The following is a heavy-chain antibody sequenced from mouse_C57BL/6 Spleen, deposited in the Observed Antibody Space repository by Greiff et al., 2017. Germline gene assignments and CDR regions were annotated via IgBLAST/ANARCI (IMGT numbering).Heavy chain of an antibody. CDR3: ARDSSGHFDY. CDR1: GFTFSSYG. D-gene: IGHD3-2*02. J-gene: IGHJ2*01. CDR2: ISSGGSYT. Sequence: EVKLVESGGDLVKPGGSLKLSCAASGFTFSSYGMSWVRQTPDKRLEWVATISSGGSYTYYPDSVKGRFTISRDNAKNTLYLQMSSLKSEDTAMYYCARDSSGHFDYWGQGTTLTVSS. V-gene: IGHV5-6*01.